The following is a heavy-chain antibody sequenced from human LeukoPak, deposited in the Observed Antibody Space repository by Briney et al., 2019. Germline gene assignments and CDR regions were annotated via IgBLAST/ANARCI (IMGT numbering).Heavy chain of an antibody. Sequence: SSETLSLTCAAYGGSFSGYYWSWIRQPPGKGLEWIGEINHSGSTNYNPSLKSRVTISVDTSKNQFSLKLSSVTAADTAVYYCARGPPLTALGYCSGGSCYLDYWGQGTLVTVSS. V-gene: IGHV4-34*01. CDR3: ARGPPLTALGYCSGGSCYLDY. CDR2: INHSGST. CDR1: GGSFSGYY. J-gene: IGHJ4*02. D-gene: IGHD2-15*01.